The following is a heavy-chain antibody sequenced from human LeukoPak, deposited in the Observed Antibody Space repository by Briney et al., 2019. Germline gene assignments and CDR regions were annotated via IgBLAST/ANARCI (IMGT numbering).Heavy chain of an antibody. CDR3: TRDPYDF. Sequence: PGGSLRLSCAASGFTFSNYWMSWVRQAPGKGLEWVANIKEDGRQKYYVDSVRGRFTISRDNAKNSLYLQMNSLRVEDTAVYYCTRDPYDFGGQGTLVTVSS. J-gene: IGHJ4*02. D-gene: IGHD3-3*01. CDR1: GFTFSNYW. V-gene: IGHV3-7*01. CDR2: IKEDGRQK.